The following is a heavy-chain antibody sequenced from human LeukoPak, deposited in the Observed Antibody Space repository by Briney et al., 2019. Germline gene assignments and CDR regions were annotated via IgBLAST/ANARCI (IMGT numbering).Heavy chain of an antibody. V-gene: IGHV4-61*02. Sequence: LSLPCTVAGGSISSGSYYWSWIRQPAGKGLGWIGRIYSSGSTNYNPSLKSRVTISVDTSKNQFSLKLSSVTAADTAVYYCARDAHYYDSSGYVWYYGMDVWGQGPTVTVSS. CDR1: GGSISSGSYY. J-gene: IGHJ6*02. CDR3: ARDAHYYDSSGYVWYYGMDV. D-gene: IGHD3-22*01. CDR2: IYSSGST.